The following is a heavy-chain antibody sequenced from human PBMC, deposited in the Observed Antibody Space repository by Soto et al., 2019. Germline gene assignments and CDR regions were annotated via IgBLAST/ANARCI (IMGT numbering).Heavy chain of an antibody. V-gene: IGHV3-30*04. J-gene: IGHJ4*02. CDR3: ANPAPRITMVRGVGKRRTFDY. CDR1: GFTFSSYA. D-gene: IGHD3-10*01. Sequence: GGSLRLSCAASGFTFSSYAMHWVRQAPGKGLEWVAAISYSGSNTYYADSVKGRFTISRDNSKNTLYLQMNSLRAEDTAVYYCANPAPRITMVRGVGKRRTFDYWRQGTLVTVSS. CDR2: ISYSGSNT.